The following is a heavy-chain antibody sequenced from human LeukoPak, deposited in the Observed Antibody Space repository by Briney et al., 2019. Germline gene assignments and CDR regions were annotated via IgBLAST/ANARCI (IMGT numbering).Heavy chain of an antibody. CDR3: ARVGGSYYVYYFDY. CDR1: GYTFTGYY. Sequence: ASVKVSCKASGYTFTGYYMHWVRQAPGQGLEWMGWINPNSGGTNYAQKFQGRVTMTRDTSISTAYMELSRLRSDDTAVYYCARVGGSYYVYYFDYWGQGTLVTVSS. CDR2: INPNSGGT. D-gene: IGHD1-26*01. J-gene: IGHJ4*02. V-gene: IGHV1-2*02.